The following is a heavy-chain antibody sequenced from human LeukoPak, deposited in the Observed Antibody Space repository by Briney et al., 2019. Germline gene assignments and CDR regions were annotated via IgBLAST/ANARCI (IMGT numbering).Heavy chain of an antibody. CDR3: AATPKDFDL. CDR2: ISWNSGSI. V-gene: IGHV3-9*01. CDR1: GFTFDDYA. D-gene: IGHD2-15*01. Sequence: SLRLSCAASGFTFDDYAMHWVRQAPGKGLEWVSGISWNSGSIGYADSVKGRFTISRDNAKNSLYLQMNSLRAEDTAVYYCAATPKDFDLWGRGTLVTVSS. J-gene: IGHJ2*01.